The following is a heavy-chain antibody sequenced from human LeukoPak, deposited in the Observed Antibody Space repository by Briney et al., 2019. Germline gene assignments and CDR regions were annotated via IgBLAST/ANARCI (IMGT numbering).Heavy chain of an antibody. V-gene: IGHV3-30*02. CDR1: GFTFSSYS. Sequence: PGGSLRLSCAASGFTFSSYSMNWVRQAPGKGLEWLAFIRYDGGNDTYADSVKGRFTISRDNSKNSLYLQMNNLRAEDTAVYYCARGKYYYDSTGYYPGGDYWGQGTLVTVSS. D-gene: IGHD3-22*01. J-gene: IGHJ4*02. CDR2: IRYDGGND. CDR3: ARGKYYYDSTGYYPGGDY.